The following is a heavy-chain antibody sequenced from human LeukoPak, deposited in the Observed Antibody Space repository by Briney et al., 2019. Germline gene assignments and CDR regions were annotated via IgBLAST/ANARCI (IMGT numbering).Heavy chain of an antibody. V-gene: IGHV4-4*07. CDR2: IYDGGST. D-gene: IGHD6-13*01. CDR3: ARESGAAAAGTCNDY. J-gene: IGHJ4*02. CDR1: GGSVNSYY. Sequence: SETLSLTCTVSGGSVNSYYLSWIRQPAGKTLEWIGRIYDGGSTNYNPSLKSRVTMSVDTSKNQISLKLKSVTAADTAVYYCARESGAAAAGTCNDYWGQGTLVTVSS.